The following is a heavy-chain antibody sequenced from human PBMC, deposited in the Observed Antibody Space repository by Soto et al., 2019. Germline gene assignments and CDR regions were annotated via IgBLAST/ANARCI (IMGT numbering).Heavy chain of an antibody. J-gene: IGHJ6*02. D-gene: IGHD3-9*01. CDR3: ARPHYDILTGYYVPHYGMDV. V-gene: IGHV1-69*13. Sequence: SVKVSCKASGGTFSSYAISCVLQSPLQWLDWMGGIIPIFGTANYAQKFQGRVTITADESTSTAYMELSSLRSEDTAVYYCARPHYDILTGYYVPHYGMDVWGQGTTVTVSS. CDR2: IIPIFGTA. CDR1: GGTFSSYA.